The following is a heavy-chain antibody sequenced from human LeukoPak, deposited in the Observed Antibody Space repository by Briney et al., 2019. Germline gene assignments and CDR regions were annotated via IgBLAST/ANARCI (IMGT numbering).Heavy chain of an antibody. CDR3: ARGLPTASYYYMDV. D-gene: IGHD2-2*01. Sequence: ASVKVSCRTSRSTFTDYYMHWVRQAPGQGLEWMGRINPNSGGTNYAQNFQGRVTITRDTSITTAYMELSRLRSDDTAVYYCARGLPTASYYYMDVWGKGTTVTVSS. CDR2: INPNSGGT. V-gene: IGHV1-2*06. J-gene: IGHJ6*03. CDR1: RSTFTDYY.